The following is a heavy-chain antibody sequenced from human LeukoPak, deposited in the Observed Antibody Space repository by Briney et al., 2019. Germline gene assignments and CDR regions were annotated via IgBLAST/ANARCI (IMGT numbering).Heavy chain of an antibody. CDR1: GYTFASYG. J-gene: IGHJ4*02. CDR3: ARLTVTTGSYHFDY. CDR2: ISAYNGYT. D-gene: IGHD1-26*01. V-gene: IGHV1-18*01. Sequence: ASVKVSCKASGYTFASYGISWVRQAPGQGLEWMGWISAYNGYTNYAQKLQGRVTMTTDTSTSTAYMELRSLRADDTAVYYCARLTVTTGSYHFDYWGQGTLVTVSS.